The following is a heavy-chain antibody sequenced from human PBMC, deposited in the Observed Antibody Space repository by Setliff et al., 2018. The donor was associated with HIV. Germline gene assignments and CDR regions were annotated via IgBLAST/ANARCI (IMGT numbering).Heavy chain of an antibody. V-gene: IGHV4-39*01. CDR1: GGSISSSTYY. D-gene: IGHD1-1*01. CDR2: IYYTGST. CDR3: ARGTRGTDY. J-gene: IGHJ4*02. Sequence: PSETLSLTCTVSGGSISSSTYYWGWIRQPPGKGLEWIGSIYYTGSTYYNPSLKSRVTISVDTSKNQFSLKPSSVTAADLAVYYCARGTRGTDYWGQGTLVTVSS.